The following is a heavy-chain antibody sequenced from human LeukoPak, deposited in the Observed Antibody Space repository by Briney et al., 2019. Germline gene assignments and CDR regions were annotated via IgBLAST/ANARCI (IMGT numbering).Heavy chain of an antibody. CDR1: GYSISSGYY. J-gene: IGHJ3*02. CDR2: IYHSGST. D-gene: IGHD6-13*01. V-gene: IGHV4-38-2*02. Sequence: SETLSLTCTVSGYSISSGYYWGWIRQPPGKGLEWIGSIYHSGSTYYNPSLKSRVTISVDTSKNQFSLKLSSVTAADTAVYYCARLLNLRIAAAGTKAFDIWGQGTMVTVSS. CDR3: ARLLNLRIAAAGTKAFDI.